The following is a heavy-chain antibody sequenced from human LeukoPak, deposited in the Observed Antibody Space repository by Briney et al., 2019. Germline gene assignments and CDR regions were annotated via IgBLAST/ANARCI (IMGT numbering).Heavy chain of an antibody. V-gene: IGHV3-21*01. D-gene: IGHD6-13*01. J-gene: IGHJ4*02. CDR3: ARSSRTSWYSDY. CDR2: ISSSSYI. CDR1: GFTFSNYS. Sequence: GGSLRLSCAASGFTFSNYSMNWVRQAPGKGLEWVSSISSSSYIYYADSVKGRFAISRDNARNPLYLQMNSLRVEDTAVYYCARSSRTSWYSDYWGQGTLVTVSS.